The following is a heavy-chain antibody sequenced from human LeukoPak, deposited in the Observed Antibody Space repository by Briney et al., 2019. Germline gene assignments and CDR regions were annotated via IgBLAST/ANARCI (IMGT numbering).Heavy chain of an antibody. CDR3: VKGSYRGYEFDY. CDR2: INESGGVT. CDR1: GFTFIT. J-gene: IGHJ4*02. Sequence: GGSLRLSCAVSGFTFITMSWVRQAPGKGLEWVAGINESGGVTYYADSVKGRFIISRDKSKSTLYLQMNSLRAEDTAVYYCVKGSYRGYEFDYWGQGTLVTVSS. V-gene: IGHV3-23*01. D-gene: IGHD5-12*01.